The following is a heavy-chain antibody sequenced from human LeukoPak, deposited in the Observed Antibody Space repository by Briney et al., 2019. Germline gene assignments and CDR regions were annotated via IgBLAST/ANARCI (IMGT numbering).Heavy chain of an antibody. D-gene: IGHD2-15*01. J-gene: IGHJ4*02. CDR3: ATDPVGYCNADGCYSVDY. V-gene: IGHV1-8*03. Sequence: GASVKVSCKASGYSFTNYDINWVRQATGQGLEWMGWMNPNSGNTGYAQKFQGRVTITRNTSISTAYMELSSLRSDDTAVYYCATDPVGYCNADGCYSVDYWGQGTLVTVSS. CDR2: MNPNSGNT. CDR1: GYSFTNYD.